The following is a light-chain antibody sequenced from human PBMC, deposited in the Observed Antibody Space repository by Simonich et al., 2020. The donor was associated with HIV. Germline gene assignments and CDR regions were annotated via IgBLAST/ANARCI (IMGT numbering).Light chain of an antibody. CDR3: SSYTSSSTWV. CDR2: DVS. V-gene: IGLV2-14*01. Sequence: QSALTQPASVSGSPGQSFTISCPGTSSDVGGYNYVSWYQQHPGKAPKLMIYDVSKPPSGVSNRFSGSKSGNTASLTISGLQAEDEADYYCSSYTSSSTWVFGGGTKLTVL. J-gene: IGLJ3*02. CDR1: SSDVGGYNY.